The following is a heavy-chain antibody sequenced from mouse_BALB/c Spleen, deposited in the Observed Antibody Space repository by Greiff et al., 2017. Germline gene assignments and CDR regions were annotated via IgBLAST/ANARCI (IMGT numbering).Heavy chain of an antibody. D-gene: IGHD2-2*01. CDR3: ARGGWLPYFDY. Sequence: VQLQQSGAELVKPGASVKLSCTASGFNIKDTYMHWVKQRPEQGLEWIGRIDPANGNTKYDPKFQGKASITADTSSNTAYLQLSSLTSEDTAVYYCARGGWLPYFDYWGQGTTLTVSS. J-gene: IGHJ2*01. V-gene: IGHV14-3*02. CDR1: GFNIKDTY. CDR2: IDPANGNT.